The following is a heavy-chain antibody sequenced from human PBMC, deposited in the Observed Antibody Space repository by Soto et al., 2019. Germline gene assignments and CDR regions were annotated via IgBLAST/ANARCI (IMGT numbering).Heavy chain of an antibody. D-gene: IGHD1-1*01. CDR3: ARDRIPPKGATGYWYFDL. V-gene: IGHV1-46*03. Sequence: QVQLVQSGAEVKKPGASVKVSCKASGYTFTSYYMHWVRQAPGQGLEWMGIINPSGGSSYAQKFLGRVTMTRDTSRSTVYMELSSVTSEDTAVYYCARDRIPPKGATGYWYFDLWGRGTLVTVSS. CDR1: GYTFTSYY. CDR2: INPSGGS. J-gene: IGHJ2*01.